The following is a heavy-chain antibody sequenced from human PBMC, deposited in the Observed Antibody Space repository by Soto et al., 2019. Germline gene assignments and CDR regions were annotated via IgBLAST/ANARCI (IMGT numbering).Heavy chain of an antibody. V-gene: IGHV3-23*01. CDR2: ITGNSARI. Sequence: GGSLRLSCAASDSTISRCAMSWVRQAPGKGLEWVSGITGNSARIYYADSVKGRFSISRDNTKNTLYLQMDTLRAEDTAVYYCVKNGQFAHDPFDVWGQGTVVTVSS. CDR1: DSTISRCA. CDR3: VKNGQFAHDPFDV. J-gene: IGHJ3*01. D-gene: IGHD2-8*01.